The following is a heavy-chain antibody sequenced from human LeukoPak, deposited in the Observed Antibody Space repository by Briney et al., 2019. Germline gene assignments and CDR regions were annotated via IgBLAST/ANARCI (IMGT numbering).Heavy chain of an antibody. D-gene: IGHD3-22*01. CDR3: ARVSPYDSSGYYPGVGFDP. J-gene: IGHJ5*02. CDR1: GFTFGSYS. CDR2: ISSSSSYI. Sequence: GGSLRLSCAASGFTFGSYSMNWVRQAPGKGLEWVSSISSSSSYIYYADSVKGRFTISRDNAKNSLYLQMNSLRAEDTAVYYCARVSPYDSSGYYPGVGFDPWGQGTLVTVSS. V-gene: IGHV3-21*01.